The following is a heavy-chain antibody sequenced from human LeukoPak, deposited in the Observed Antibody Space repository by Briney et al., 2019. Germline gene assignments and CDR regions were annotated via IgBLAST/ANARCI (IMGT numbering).Heavy chain of an antibody. D-gene: IGHD3-10*01. J-gene: IGHJ6*02. V-gene: IGHV1-3*01. Sequence: ASVRVSCKTSGYTFTSYGMYWVRQAPGQSLEWMGWINGGNGNTKYSEKFQGRVTIIRDTSASTAYMELSSLRSEDTAVYYCARVARYLPSGYYGMDVWGQRTTVTVSS. CDR2: INGGNGNT. CDR1: GYTFTSYG. CDR3: ARVARYLPSGYYGMDV.